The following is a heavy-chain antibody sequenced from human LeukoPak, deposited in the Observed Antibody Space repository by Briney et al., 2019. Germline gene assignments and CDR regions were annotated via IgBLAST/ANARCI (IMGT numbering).Heavy chain of an antibody. Sequence: GGSPRLSCAASGFTFSSYWMSWVRQAPGKGLEWVANIKQDGSEKYYVDSVKGRFTISRDNAKNSLYLQMNSLRAGDTAVYYCARDWGYYYYYGMDVWGQGTTVTVSS. CDR1: GFTFSSYW. D-gene: IGHD3-16*01. V-gene: IGHV3-7*01. CDR3: ARDWGYYYYYGMDV. J-gene: IGHJ6*02. CDR2: IKQDGSEK.